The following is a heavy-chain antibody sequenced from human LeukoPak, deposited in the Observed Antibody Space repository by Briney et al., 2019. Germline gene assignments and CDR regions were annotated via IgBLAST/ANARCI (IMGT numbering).Heavy chain of an antibody. J-gene: IGHJ4*02. D-gene: IGHD6-13*01. CDR1: GFTFSSYA. Sequence: GGSLRLSCAASGFTFSSYAMSWVRQAPGKGLEWVSGISGSGGSTYNADSVKGRFTISRDNSKNTLYLQMNSLRAEDTAVYYCAKDSSSWPIYFDYRGQGTLVTVSS. CDR2: ISGSGGST. CDR3: AKDSSSWPIYFDY. V-gene: IGHV3-23*01.